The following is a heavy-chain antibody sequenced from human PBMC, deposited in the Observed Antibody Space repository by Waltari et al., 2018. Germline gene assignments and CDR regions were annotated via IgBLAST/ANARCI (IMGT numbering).Heavy chain of an antibody. V-gene: IGHV4-39*07. CDR3: ARDQRGITGTTDY. CDR2: IYYSGST. J-gene: IGHJ4*02. D-gene: IGHD1-7*01. CDR1: GGSISSSSYY. Sequence: QLQLQESGPGLVKPSETLSLTCTVSGGSISSSSYYWGWIRQPPGKGLEWIGSIYYSGSTYYNPSLKSRVTISVDTSKNQFSLKLSSVTAADTAVYYCARDQRGITGTTDYWGQGTLVTVSS.